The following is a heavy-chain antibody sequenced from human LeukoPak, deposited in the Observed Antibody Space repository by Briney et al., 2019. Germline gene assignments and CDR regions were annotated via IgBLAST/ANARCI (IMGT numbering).Heavy chain of an antibody. V-gene: IGHV4-59*01. J-gene: IGHJ5*02. CDR1: GGSISSYY. Sequence: SETLSLTCTVSGGSISSYYWSWLRQPPGKGLEWIGYIYYSGSTNYNPSLKSRVTISEDTSKNQFSLKLSSVTAADTAVYYCARDRANWFDPWGQGTLVTVSS. CDR2: IYYSGST. CDR3: ARDRANWFDP.